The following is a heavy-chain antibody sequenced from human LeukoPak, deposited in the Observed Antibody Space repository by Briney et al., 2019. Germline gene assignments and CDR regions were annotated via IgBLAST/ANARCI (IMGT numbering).Heavy chain of an antibody. V-gene: IGHV4-61*02. Sequence: SETLSLTCTVSGGSISSSNYYWSWIRQPAGKGLEWIGRIYTSGSTNYNPSLKSRVTISVDTSKNQFSLKLSSVTAADTAVYYCARNGMYYDILTGYYSGAFDIWGQGTMVTVSS. CDR3: ARNGMYYDILTGYYSGAFDI. CDR1: GGSISSSNYY. D-gene: IGHD3-9*01. CDR2: IYTSGST. J-gene: IGHJ3*02.